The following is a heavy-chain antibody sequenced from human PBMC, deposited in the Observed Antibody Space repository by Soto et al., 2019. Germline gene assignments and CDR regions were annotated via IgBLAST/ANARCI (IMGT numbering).Heavy chain of an antibody. D-gene: IGHD1-26*01. V-gene: IGHV3-23*01. J-gene: IGHJ4*02. CDR3: AKALVGEVGATDY. CDR2: ISGSGGST. CDR1: GFTFSSYV. Sequence: GSLRLSCAASGFTFSSYVMSWVRQAPGKGLEWVSAISGSGGSTYYADSVKGRFTISRDNSKNTLYLQMNSLGAEDAALYYCAKALVGEVGATDYWGQGTLVTVSS.